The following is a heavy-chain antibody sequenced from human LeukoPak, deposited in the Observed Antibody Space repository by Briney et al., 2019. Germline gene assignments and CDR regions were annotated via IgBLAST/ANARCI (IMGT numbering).Heavy chain of an antibody. V-gene: IGHV1-2*04. D-gene: IGHD3-22*01. CDR3: AREGYYYNSEAFDI. CDR2: INPNSGGT. J-gene: IGHJ3*02. CDR1: GGTFSSYA. Sequence: ASVKVSCKASGGTFSSYAISWVRQAPGQGLEWMGRINPNSGGTNYAQKFQGWVTMTRDTSISTVYMELSNLRSDDTAVYYCAREGYYYNSEAFDIWGQGTMITVSS.